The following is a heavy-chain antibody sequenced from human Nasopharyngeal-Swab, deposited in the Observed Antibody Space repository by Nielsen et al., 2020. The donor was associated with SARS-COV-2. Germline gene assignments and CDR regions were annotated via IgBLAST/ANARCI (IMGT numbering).Heavy chain of an antibody. CDR1: GCSISSSSYY. CDR3: AREVVSSSAGWYFDY. V-gene: IGHV4-39*06. D-gene: IGHD6-6*01. Sequence: SETLSLTCTVSGCSISSSSYYWGWIRQPPGKGLEWIGSIYYSGNTYYNPSLKSRVTISVDTSKNQFPLKLSSVTAADTAVYYCAREVVSSSAGWYFDYWGQGTLVTVSS. J-gene: IGHJ4*02. CDR2: IYYSGNT.